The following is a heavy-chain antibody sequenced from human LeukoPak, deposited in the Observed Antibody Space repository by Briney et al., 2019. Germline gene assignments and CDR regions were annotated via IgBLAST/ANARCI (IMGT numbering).Heavy chain of an antibody. CDR1: GFTFSSYV. V-gene: IGHV3-33*08. CDR3: ARIMNDFWSGYYPLALNY. CDR2: IWHDGRNK. J-gene: IGHJ4*02. D-gene: IGHD3-3*01. Sequence: GGSLRLSCAASGFTFSSYVMNWVRQAPGKGLEWVAVIWHDGRNKYYVDSVKGRFTISRDNSKNTLYLQMNSLRAEDTAVYYCARIMNDFWSGYYPLALNYWGQGTPVTVS.